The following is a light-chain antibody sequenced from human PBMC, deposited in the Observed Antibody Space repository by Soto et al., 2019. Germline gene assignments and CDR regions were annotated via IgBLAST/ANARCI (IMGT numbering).Light chain of an antibody. J-gene: IGLJ2*01. CDR2: AVS. V-gene: IGLV2-14*01. CDR1: SSDVGGYNY. CDR3: SSYTSSSYVV. Sequence: QSALTQPASVSGSPGQSITISCTGTSSDVGGYNYVSWYQQHPGKAPKLMIYAVSNRPSGVCNRFSGSKSGNTACLTISGLQAEDEADYYCSSYTSSSYVVFGGGTKVTVL.